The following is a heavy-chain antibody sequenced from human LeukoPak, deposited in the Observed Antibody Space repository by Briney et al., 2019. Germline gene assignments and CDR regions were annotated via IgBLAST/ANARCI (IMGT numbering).Heavy chain of an antibody. J-gene: IGHJ4*02. CDR3: ARALYDSSGYYFDY. D-gene: IGHD3-22*01. V-gene: IGHV3-21*01. CDR2: ISGSSIYI. Sequence: GGSLRLSCATSGFTFSPYSMNWVRQAPGKGLEWVSSISGSSIYINYADSVKGRFTISSDNAKNSLYLQMNSLRAEDTAVYYCARALYDSSGYYFDYWGQGTLVTVSS. CDR1: GFTFSPYS.